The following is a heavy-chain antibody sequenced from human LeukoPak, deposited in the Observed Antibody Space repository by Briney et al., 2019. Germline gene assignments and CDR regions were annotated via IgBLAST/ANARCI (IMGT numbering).Heavy chain of an antibody. V-gene: IGHV4-34*01. Sequence: SETLSLTCAVYGGSFSGYYWSWIRQPPGKGLEWIGEINHSGSTNYNPSLKSRVTISVDTSKNQFSLKLSSVTAADTAVYYCARSIFGVVISLYYFDYWGQGTLVTVSS. CDR3: ARSIFGVVISLYYFDY. J-gene: IGHJ4*02. D-gene: IGHD3-3*01. CDR2: INHSGST. CDR1: GGSFSGYY.